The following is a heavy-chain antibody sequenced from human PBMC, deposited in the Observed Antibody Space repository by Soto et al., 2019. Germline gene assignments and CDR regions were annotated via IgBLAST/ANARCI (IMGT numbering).Heavy chain of an antibody. CDR1: VGSITNFH. CDR3: AAYDSEGYFEH. D-gene: IGHD3-9*01. CDR2: IYFSGST. Sequence: PSETLSLTCTVSVGSITNFHWSWIRQPPGKGLEWIGYIYFSGSTKYNPSLKSRITMSIDTSKNEFSLKMISVTAADTAAYYCAAYDSEGYFEHWGQGALVTVSS. V-gene: IGHV4-59*01. J-gene: IGHJ4*02.